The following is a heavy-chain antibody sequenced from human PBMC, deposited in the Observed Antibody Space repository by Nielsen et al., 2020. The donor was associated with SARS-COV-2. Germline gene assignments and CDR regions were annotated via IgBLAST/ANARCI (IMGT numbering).Heavy chain of an antibody. CDR1: GFTFSDHY. J-gene: IGHJ4*02. V-gene: IGHV3-11*04. D-gene: IGHD3-10*01. CDR3: ARDFGFGELSDY. CDR2: ITNTDAK. Sequence: GESLKISCAASGFTFSDHYMTWIRQTPGKGLEWVSYITNTDAKYYADSVKGRFTISRDNAQSSLYLHMNSLRAEDTAVYYCARDFGFGELSDYWGQGTLVTASS.